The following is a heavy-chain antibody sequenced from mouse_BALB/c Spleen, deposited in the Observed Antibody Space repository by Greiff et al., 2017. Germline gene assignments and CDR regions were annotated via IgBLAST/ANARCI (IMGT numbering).Heavy chain of an antibody. V-gene: IGHV5-9-4*01. CDR2: ISSGGSYT. CDR1: GFTFSSYA. D-gene: IGHD1-1*01. J-gene: IGHJ4*01. Sequence: EVQLVESGGGLVKPGGSLKLSCAASGFTFSSYAMSWVRQSPEKRLEWVAEISSGGSYTYYPDTVTGRFTISRDNAKNTLYLEMSSLRSEDTAMYYCARDYGSSSYAMDYWGQGTSVTVSS. CDR3: ARDYGSSSYAMDY.